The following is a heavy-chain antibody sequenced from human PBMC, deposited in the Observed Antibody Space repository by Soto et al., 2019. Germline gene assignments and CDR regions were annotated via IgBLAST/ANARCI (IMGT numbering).Heavy chain of an antibody. D-gene: IGHD3-9*01. V-gene: IGHV3-30-3*01. CDR3: ARPYYDILTGYSYYLDY. CDR2: ISYHGSNE. J-gene: IGHJ4*02. Sequence: LRLSCATSGFTFSNHAMHWVRQAPGKGLEWVAVISYHGSNEHYADSVKGRFTISRDNSKNTLYLQMNSLRAEDTAVYYCARPYYDILTGYSYYLDYWGQGTLVTVSS. CDR1: GFTFSNHA.